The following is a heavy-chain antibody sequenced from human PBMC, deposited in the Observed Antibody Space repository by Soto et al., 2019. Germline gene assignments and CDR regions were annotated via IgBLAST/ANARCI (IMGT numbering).Heavy chain of an antibody. Sequence: GSGPRRVNPTQTLTLTCTFSGFSLSTSGVGVGWSRQPPGKALEWLALIYWDDDKRYSPSLKSRLTITKDSAKNQVVLTIPNLDPGDTATYYCAQRRRVVSVLMVYANISWFEAWGQGLLVSVSA. CDR1: GFSLSTSGVG. CDR2: IYWDDDK. D-gene: IGHD2-8*01. J-gene: IGHJ5*02. V-gene: IGHV2-5*02. CDR3: AQRRRVVSVLMVYANISWFEA.